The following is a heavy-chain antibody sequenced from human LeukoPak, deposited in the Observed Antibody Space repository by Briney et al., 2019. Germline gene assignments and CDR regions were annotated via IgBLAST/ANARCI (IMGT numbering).Heavy chain of an antibody. J-gene: IGHJ3*02. CDR1: GGSISSYY. V-gene: IGHV4-59*08. CDR3: ARATWNDSTRFAIDI. Sequence: ASETLSLTCTVSGGSISSYYWSWIRQPPGKGLEWIGYIYYSGSTNYNPSLKSRVTISVDTSKNQFSLKLSSVTAADTAVYYCARATWNDSTRFAIDIWGQGTMVTVSS. D-gene: IGHD1-1*01. CDR2: IYYSGST.